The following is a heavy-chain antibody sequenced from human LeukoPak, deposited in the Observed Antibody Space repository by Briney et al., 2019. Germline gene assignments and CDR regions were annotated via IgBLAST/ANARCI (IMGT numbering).Heavy chain of an antibody. CDR1: GFTFSSSA. J-gene: IGHJ4*02. D-gene: IGHD6-13*01. CDR3: ARDRSSSWYYFDFDY. Sequence: GGSLRLSCAASGFTFSSSAMHWVRQAPGKGLEWVAIISYDGSNKYCADSVKGRFTISRDNSRNTLYLQMNSLRAEDTAVYYCARDRSSSWYYFDFDYWGQGTLVTVSS. V-gene: IGHV3-30-3*01. CDR2: ISYDGSNK.